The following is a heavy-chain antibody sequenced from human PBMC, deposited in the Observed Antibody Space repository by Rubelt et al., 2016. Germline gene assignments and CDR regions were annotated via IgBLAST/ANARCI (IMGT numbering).Heavy chain of an antibody. V-gene: IGHV1-69*04. CDR2: IIPILGIA. Sequence: LVQSGAEVKKPGSSVKVSCKASGGTFSSYAISWVRQAPGQGLEWMGRIIPILGIANYAQKFQGRVTMTRDTSTSTVYMELSSLRSEDTAVYYYARSYSNYQEGYYYYYGMDVWGQGPTVTVSS. D-gene: IGHD4-11*01. CDR3: ARSYSNYQEGYYYYYGMDV. CDR1: GGTFSSYA. J-gene: IGHJ6*02.